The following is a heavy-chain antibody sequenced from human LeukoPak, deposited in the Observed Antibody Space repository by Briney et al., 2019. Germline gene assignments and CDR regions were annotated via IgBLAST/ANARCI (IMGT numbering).Heavy chain of an antibody. Sequence: GESLKISCKVSGYSFTSYWIGWVRQMPGKGLEWMGIIYPGDSDTRYSLSFQGQVTISADKSISTAYLQWSSLKASDTAMYYCARPRDSSGSYYFDYWGQGTLVTVSS. J-gene: IGHJ4*02. D-gene: IGHD3-22*01. CDR1: GYSFTSYW. CDR2: IYPGDSDT. V-gene: IGHV5-51*01. CDR3: ARPRDSSGSYYFDY.